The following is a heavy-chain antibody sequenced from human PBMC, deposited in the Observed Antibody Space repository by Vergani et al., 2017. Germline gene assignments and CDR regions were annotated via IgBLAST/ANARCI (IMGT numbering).Heavy chain of an antibody. V-gene: IGHV4-39*07. D-gene: IGHD3-10*01. Sequence: QLHLQESGPGLVKPSETLSLTCTVSGGSITSSSYYWGWIRQPPGKGLEWIGNIYHSGGAYYNPSLKGRVTISVDTSKNQFSLKLSSVTAADTAVYYCARVRYYYGSGSYPPGYYYGMDVWGQGTTVTVSS. J-gene: IGHJ6*02. CDR1: GGSITSSSYY. CDR2: IYHSGGA. CDR3: ARVRYYYGSGSYPPGYYYGMDV.